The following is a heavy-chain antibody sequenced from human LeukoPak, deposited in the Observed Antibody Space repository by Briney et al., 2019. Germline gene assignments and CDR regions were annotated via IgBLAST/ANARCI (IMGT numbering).Heavy chain of an antibody. V-gene: IGHV3-21*01. D-gene: IGHD4-17*01. CDR3: ARIAVTYTFDY. J-gene: IGHJ4*02. CDR2: ISYSSSYI. CDR1: GFTFSSYN. Sequence: GGSLRLSCAASGFTFSSYNMNWVRQAPGKGLEWVSSISYSSSYIYYADSVKGRFTISRDNAKNSLYLQMNSLRAEDTAVYYCARIAVTYTFDYWGQGTLVTVSS.